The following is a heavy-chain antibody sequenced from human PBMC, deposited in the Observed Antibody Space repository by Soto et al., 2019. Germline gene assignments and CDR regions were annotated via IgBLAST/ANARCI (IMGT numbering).Heavy chain of an antibody. CDR1: GGRLSSKN. J-gene: IGHJ3*02. CDR3: ARLQYTVVTALDI. CDR2: INHSGST. Sequence: GGRLSSKNWSWIRQPPGKGLEWIGEINHSGSTNYNPSLKSRVTISVDTSKNQFSLKLSSVTAADTAVYYCARLQYTVVTALDIWGQGTMVTVSS. D-gene: IGHD2-15*01. V-gene: IGHV4-34*01.